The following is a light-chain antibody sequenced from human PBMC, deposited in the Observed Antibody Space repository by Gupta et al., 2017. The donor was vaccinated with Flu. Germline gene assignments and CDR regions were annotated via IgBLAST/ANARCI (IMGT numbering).Light chain of an antibody. CDR1: QSISSW. J-gene: IGKJ2*01. CDR3: QQYMSYSLYT. Sequence: DIQMTQSPSTLSASVGDRVTITCRASQSISSWLAWYKQKPGKAPKLLIYRASSLGDGVPSRFSGSGCGNEFPLTISSRQPDDFATYYCQQYMSYSLYTFGQGTKLEIK. V-gene: IGKV1-5*03. CDR2: RAS.